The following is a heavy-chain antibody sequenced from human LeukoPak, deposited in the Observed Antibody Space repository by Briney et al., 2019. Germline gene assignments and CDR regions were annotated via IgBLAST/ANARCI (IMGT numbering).Heavy chain of an antibody. Sequence: PGGSLRLSCAASGFTFSSHVMNWVRQAPGKGLEWVSSITGNGDRTFYTDSVKGRFTISGDSSKDTLYLQMNSLRAEDTAVYYCATVSRGNNLDIIFDYWGQGTLVIVSS. V-gene: IGHV3-23*01. CDR2: ITGNGDRT. CDR1: GFTFSSHV. D-gene: IGHD1/OR15-1a*01. CDR3: ATVSRGNNLDIIFDY. J-gene: IGHJ4*02.